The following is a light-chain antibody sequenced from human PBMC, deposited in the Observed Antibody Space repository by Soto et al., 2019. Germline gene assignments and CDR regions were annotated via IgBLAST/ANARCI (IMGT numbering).Light chain of an antibody. V-gene: IGKV1-5*03. J-gene: IGKJ3*01. CDR2: KAS. CDR3: QQYASLVT. CDR1: QSISGW. Sequence: DIQMTQSPSTLSASVGDRVTITCRASQSISGWLAWYQQKPGKAPKLLIYKASSLESGVPSRFSGSGSGTEFTLTISRLQPDDFATYYCQQYASLVTFCHGTKVDIK.